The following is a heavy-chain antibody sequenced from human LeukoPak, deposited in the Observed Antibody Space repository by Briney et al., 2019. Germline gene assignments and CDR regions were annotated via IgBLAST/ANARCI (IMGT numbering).Heavy chain of an antibody. D-gene: IGHD2-21*01. Sequence: GGTLRLSCAASGFTFSSYGMSWVRQAPGKGLEWVSAISGSGGSTYYADPVKGRFTISRDNAKNSLYLQMNSLRAEDTAVYYCVKYGGDLGVAFDCWGQGTLVTVSS. CDR1: GFTFSSYG. J-gene: IGHJ4*02. CDR3: VKYGGDLGVAFDC. CDR2: ISGSGGST. V-gene: IGHV3-23*01.